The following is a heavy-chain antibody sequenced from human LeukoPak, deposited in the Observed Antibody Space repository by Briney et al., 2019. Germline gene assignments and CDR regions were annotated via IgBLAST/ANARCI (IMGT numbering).Heavy chain of an antibody. D-gene: IGHD5-18*01. V-gene: IGHV4-34*01. CDR1: GGSFSGYY. CDR2: INHSGGT. CDR3: ASRTRYTAMVKGHDY. J-gene: IGHJ4*02. Sequence: PSETLSLTCAVYGGSFSGYYWSWIRQPPGKGLEWIGEINHSGGTNYNPSLKSRVTISVDTSKNQFSLKLSSVTAADTAVYYCASRTRYTAMVKGHDYWGQGTLVTVSS.